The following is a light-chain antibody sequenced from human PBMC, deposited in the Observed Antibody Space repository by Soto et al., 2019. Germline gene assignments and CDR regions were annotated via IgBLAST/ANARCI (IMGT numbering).Light chain of an antibody. V-gene: IGKV3-20*01. CDR3: QQFGHSPWT. Sequence: EILLTQSPDTLSLSPGERATLSCRASQSVVSSYVAWYQQIPGQAPRLLIYGSSNRATGIPERFSVSGSGTDFTLTISRLEPEDFAVYYCQQFGHSPWTLGQGTKVDLK. J-gene: IGKJ1*01. CDR2: GSS. CDR1: QSVVSSY.